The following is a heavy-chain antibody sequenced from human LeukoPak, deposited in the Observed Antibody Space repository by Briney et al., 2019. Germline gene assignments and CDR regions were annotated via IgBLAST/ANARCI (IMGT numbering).Heavy chain of an antibody. J-gene: IGHJ5*02. D-gene: IGHD6-19*01. CDR1: GFTFSNAW. CDR2: IKSKTDGGTT. CDR3: TPDHSSGWYNWFDP. V-gene: IGHV3-15*01. Sequence: GGSLRLSCAASGFTFSNAWMSWVRQAPGKGLEWVGRIKSKTDGGTTDYAAPVKGRFTISRDDSKNPLYMQMNSLKTEDTAVYYCTPDHSSGWYNWFDPWGQGTLVTVSS.